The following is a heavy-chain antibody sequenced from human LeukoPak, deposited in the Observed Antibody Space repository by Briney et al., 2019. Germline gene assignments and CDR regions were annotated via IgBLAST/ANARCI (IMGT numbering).Heavy chain of an antibody. V-gene: IGHV1-69*05. CDR2: IIPIFGTA. Sequence: SVKVSCKASGGTFSSYAISWVRQAPGQGLEWMGGIIPIFGTANYAQKFQGRVTITTDESTSTAYMELSSLRSEDTAVYYCASQGDSSIAVAGTQGYYFDYWGQGTLVTVSS. D-gene: IGHD6-19*01. CDR3: ASQGDSSIAVAGTQGYYFDY. J-gene: IGHJ4*02. CDR1: GGTFSSYA.